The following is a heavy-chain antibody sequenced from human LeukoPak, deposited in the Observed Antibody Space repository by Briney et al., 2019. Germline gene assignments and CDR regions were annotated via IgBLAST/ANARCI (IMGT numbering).Heavy chain of an antibody. CDR3: VRRRDCTSSSCYSGYFDP. J-gene: IGHJ5*02. CDR2: VYYRGNT. D-gene: IGHD2-2*01. V-gene: IGHV4-39*01. CDR1: GGTVSSISYS. Sequence: PSETLSLTCTVSGGTVSSISYSWGWIRQPPGKGFEWIGTVYYRGNTYYNPTLRSPVTISLDTSKCHFSLKVSSVTAADTAVYYCVRRRDCTSSSCYSGYFDPWGQGTLVTVS.